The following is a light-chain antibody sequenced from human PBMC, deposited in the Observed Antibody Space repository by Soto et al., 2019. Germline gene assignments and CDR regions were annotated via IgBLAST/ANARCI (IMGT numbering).Light chain of an antibody. V-gene: IGKV1-5*03. CDR3: QQSRDYPWT. CDR1: QSIDFY. CDR2: EAS. J-gene: IGKJ1*01. Sequence: DIQMTQSPSTLSASVGDRVTITCRASQSIDFYLAWYQQKPGKAPKLLIYEASNLESGVPSRFSGSGFGTEFTLSISSLQTDDFATYYCQQSRDYPWTFGQGTKVDIK.